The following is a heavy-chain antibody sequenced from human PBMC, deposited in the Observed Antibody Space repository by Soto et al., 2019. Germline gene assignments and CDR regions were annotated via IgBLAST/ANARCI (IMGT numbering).Heavy chain of an antibody. CDR3: ARVSATGTRWFDP. Sequence: SETLSLTCTVSGASISSYFWTWIRQPAGKGLDWIGRISTSGTTNYNPSPKSRATISVDTSKKHFSLKLSSVTAADTAVYYCARVSATGTRWFDPWGQGTLVTVSS. CDR2: ISTSGTT. D-gene: IGHD6-13*01. CDR1: GASISSYF. J-gene: IGHJ5*02. V-gene: IGHV4-4*07.